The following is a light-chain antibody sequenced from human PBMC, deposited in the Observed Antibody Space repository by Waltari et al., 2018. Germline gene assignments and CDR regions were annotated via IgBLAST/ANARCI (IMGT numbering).Light chain of an antibody. CDR2: EDS. V-gene: IGLV3-10*01. J-gene: IGLJ2*01. Sequence: SYELTQSPSASVSPGQTAKITCSGTAFPNDYVYWYQQKSGQAPVLVIFEDSQRPSGIPERFSGSSSGTMATLTISGAQVEDEADYYCFSTDISGDLEGAFGGGTKLTVL. CDR1: AFPNDY. CDR3: FSTDISGDLEGA.